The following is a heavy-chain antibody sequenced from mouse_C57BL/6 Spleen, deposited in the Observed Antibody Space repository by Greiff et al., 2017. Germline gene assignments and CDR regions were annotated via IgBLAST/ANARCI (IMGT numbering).Heavy chain of an antibody. CDR3: ARSSNWDAMDC. J-gene: IGHJ4*01. D-gene: IGHD4-1*01. CDR2: IYPGDGDT. CDR1: GYAFSSSW. V-gene: IGHV1-80*01. Sequence: VQLQQSGAELVKPGASVKISCKASGYAFSSSWMNWVKQRPGKGLEWIGQIYPGDGDTKYNGKFKGKATLTADKSSSTAYMRLSSLTAEDSSVYFCARSSNWDAMDCWGQVTSVTVSS.